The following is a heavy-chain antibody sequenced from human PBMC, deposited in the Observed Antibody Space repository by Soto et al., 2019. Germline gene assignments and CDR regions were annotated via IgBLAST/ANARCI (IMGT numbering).Heavy chain of an antibody. CDR2: ISYDGSNK. D-gene: IGHD2-15*01. J-gene: IGHJ3*02. Sequence: GGSLRLSCAASGFTFSSYGMHWVRQAPGKGLEWVAVISYDGSNKYYADSVKGRFTISRDNSKNTLYLQMNSLRAEDTAVYYCAKPPDYCSGGSCYVDAFDIWGQGTMVTVSS. CDR3: AKPPDYCSGGSCYVDAFDI. CDR1: GFTFSSYG. V-gene: IGHV3-30*18.